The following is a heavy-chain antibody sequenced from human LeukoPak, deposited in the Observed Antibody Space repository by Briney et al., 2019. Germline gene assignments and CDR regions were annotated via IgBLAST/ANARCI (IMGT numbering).Heavy chain of an antibody. CDR1: GVSISSYY. CDR2: IYYSGST. J-gene: IGHJ3*02. Sequence: SETLSLTCTVSGVSISSYYWSWIRQPPGKGLDWIGYIYYSGSTNYNPSLKSRVTISVDTSKNQFSLKLSSVTAADTAVYYCASGGYQLHHDAFDIWGQGTMVTVSS. CDR3: ASGGYQLHHDAFDI. D-gene: IGHD2-2*01. V-gene: IGHV4-59*01.